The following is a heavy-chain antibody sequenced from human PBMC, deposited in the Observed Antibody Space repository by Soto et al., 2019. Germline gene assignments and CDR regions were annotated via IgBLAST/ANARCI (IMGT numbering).Heavy chain of an antibody. D-gene: IGHD7-27*01. CDR1: GVSIRSTTYY. CDR2: IYYSGRT. J-gene: IGHJ1*01. Sequence: SETLSLTCTVSGVSIRSTTYYWGWIRQPPGKGLEWIASIYYSGRTDYNPSLKGRVNISVDMSKNQFSLKLSSVTAADTAVYYCATPNWDLDPWGQGTLVTVSS. CDR3: ATPNWDLDP. V-gene: IGHV4-39*01.